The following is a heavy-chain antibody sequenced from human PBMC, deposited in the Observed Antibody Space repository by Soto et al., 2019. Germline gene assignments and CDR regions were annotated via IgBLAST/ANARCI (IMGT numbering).Heavy chain of an antibody. CDR1: GFTFSSYG. CDR2: IYDGSNK. J-gene: IGHJ6*02. Sequence: QVQLVESGGGVVQPGRSLRLSCAASGFTFSSYGMHWVRQAPGKGLEWVAVIYDGSNKYYADSVKGRFTISRDNSKNTGYLQMNRLRAEDTGVYYCAKEVWSGPMDVWGQGTTVTAPS. V-gene: IGHV3-30*18. D-gene: IGHD3-3*01. CDR3: AKEVWSGPMDV.